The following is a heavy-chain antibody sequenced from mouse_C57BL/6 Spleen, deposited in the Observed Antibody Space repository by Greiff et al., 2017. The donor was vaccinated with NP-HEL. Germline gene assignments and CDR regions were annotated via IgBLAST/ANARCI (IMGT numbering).Heavy chain of an antibody. J-gene: IGHJ4*01. V-gene: IGHV1-26*01. CDR3: ATAQARGAMDY. Sequence: EVKLQQSGPELVKPGASVKISCKASGYTFTDYYMNWVKQSHGKSLEWIGDINPNNGGTSYNQKFKGKATLTVDKSSSTAYMELRSLTSEDSAVYYCATAQARGAMDYWGQGTSVTVSS. CDR2: INPNNGGT. D-gene: IGHD3-2*02. CDR1: GYTFTDYY.